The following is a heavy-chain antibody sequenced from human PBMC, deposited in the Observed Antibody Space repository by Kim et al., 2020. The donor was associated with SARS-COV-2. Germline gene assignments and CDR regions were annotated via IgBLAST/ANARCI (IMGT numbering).Heavy chain of an antibody. CDR2: ISYDGSNK. V-gene: IGHV3-30-3*01. CDR3: ARGGVITGNQDYYYYYG. J-gene: IGHJ6*01. CDR1: GFTFSSYA. D-gene: IGHD1-20*01. Sequence: GGSLRLSCAASGFTFSSYAMHWVRQAPGKGLEWVAVISYDGSNKYYADSVKGRFTISRDNSKNTLYLQMNSLRAEDTAVYYCARGGVITGNQDYYYYYG.